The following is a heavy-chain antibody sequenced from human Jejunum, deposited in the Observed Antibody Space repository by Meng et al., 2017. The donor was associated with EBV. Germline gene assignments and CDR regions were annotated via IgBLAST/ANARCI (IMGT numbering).Heavy chain of an antibody. CDR2: ISAYNANT. CDR1: GYTYSSYG. D-gene: IGHD2-21*02. Sequence: VHLVPAGAEVQKPGASVKVSCKVSGYTYSSYGIICVRQAPGQGLEWRGWISAYNANTNYAQNFQGRVTLTTDTSPNTAYMDLRSLTSDDTALYYCASGGVVVSGSYYFDYWGQGTLVTVSS. V-gene: IGHV1-18*01. J-gene: IGHJ4*02. CDR3: ASGGVVVSGSYYFDY.